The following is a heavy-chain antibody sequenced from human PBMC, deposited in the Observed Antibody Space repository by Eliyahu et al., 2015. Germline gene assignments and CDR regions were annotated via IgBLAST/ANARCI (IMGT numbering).Heavy chain of an antibody. CDR1: GXSFSGYY. D-gene: IGHD1-26*01. J-gene: IGHJ4*02. CDR3: ARWGLSIRSNPRYFDY. CDR2: INHSGSX. Sequence: QVQLQQWGAGLLKPSETLSLTCXVYGXSFSGYYWXWIRQPPGKGLEWIGEINHSGSXNYNPSLKSRVTISVDTSKNQFSLKLSSVTAADTAVYYCARWGLSIRSNPRYFDYWGQGTLVTVSS. V-gene: IGHV4-34*01.